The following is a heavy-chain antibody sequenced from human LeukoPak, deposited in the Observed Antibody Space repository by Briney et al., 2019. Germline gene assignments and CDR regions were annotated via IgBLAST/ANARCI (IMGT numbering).Heavy chain of an antibody. CDR1: GFTLGDYA. V-gene: IGHV3-49*03. CDR2: IRNKAYGGAA. Sequence: PGGSLRLSCAASGFTLGDYAMGWFRQAPGKGLKWVSFIRNKAYGGAAENAASVKGRFTISRDDSKSIVYLQMNSLKTEDTAVYYCTRASATCRSTSCYGRGDYWGQGTLVTVSS. CDR3: TRASATCRSTSCYGRGDY. J-gene: IGHJ4*02. D-gene: IGHD2-2*01.